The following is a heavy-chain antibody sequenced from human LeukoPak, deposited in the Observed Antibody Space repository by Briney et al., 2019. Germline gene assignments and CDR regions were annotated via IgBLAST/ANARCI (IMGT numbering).Heavy chain of an antibody. D-gene: IGHD3-10*01. CDR2: IWYDGSSQ. CDR3: ASDREYYYGSGSFDY. J-gene: IGHJ4*02. Sequence: PGGSLRLSRAASGFTFSSYGMHWVRQAPGKGLEWVAVIWYDGSSQYYADSVKTRFTISRDNSNNTLYLQMNSLRAEDTAVYYCASDREYYYGSGSFDYWGQGTLVTVSS. V-gene: IGHV3-33*01. CDR1: GFTFSSYG.